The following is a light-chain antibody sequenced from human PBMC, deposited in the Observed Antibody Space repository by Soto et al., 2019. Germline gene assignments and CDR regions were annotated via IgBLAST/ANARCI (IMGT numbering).Light chain of an antibody. CDR1: QSVSSSY. Sequence: EIVLTQSPGTLSLSPGERATLSCRASQSVSSSYLAWYQQKPGQAPSLLIYGASSRATGIPDRFSGSGSGTDFTLTISRLEPEDFVVYYCQQYGSSPLTFGGGTKVEIK. CDR3: QQYGSSPLT. J-gene: IGKJ4*01. CDR2: GAS. V-gene: IGKV3-20*01.